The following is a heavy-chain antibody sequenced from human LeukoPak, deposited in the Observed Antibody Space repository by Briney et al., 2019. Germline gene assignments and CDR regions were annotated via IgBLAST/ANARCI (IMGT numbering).Heavy chain of an antibody. CDR3: ATVPSGYYGSGSYSNVYYYYGMDV. Sequence: ASVKVSCKVSGDTLTELSMHWVRQAPGKGLEWMGGFDPEDGETIYAQKFQGRVTMTEDTSTDTAYMELSSLRSEDTAVYHCATVPSGYYGSGSYSNVYYYYGMDVWGKGTTVTVSS. V-gene: IGHV1-24*01. J-gene: IGHJ6*04. D-gene: IGHD3-10*01. CDR1: GDTLTELS. CDR2: FDPEDGET.